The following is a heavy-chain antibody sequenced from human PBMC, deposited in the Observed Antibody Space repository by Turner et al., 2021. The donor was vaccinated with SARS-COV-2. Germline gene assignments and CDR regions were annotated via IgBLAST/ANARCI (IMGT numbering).Heavy chain of an antibody. CDR1: GYTFTAYN. D-gene: IGHD3-10*01. J-gene: IGHJ4*02. Sequence: QVQLVQSGAEVKKPGASVKVSCKASGYTFTAYNIHWLRQAPGQGLEWMGRIIPILGIANYAQKFQGRVTITADKSTSTAYMELSSLRSEDTAVYYCARINSGGFDYWGQGTLVTVSS. V-gene: IGHV1-69*09. CDR2: IIPILGIA. CDR3: ARINSGGFDY.